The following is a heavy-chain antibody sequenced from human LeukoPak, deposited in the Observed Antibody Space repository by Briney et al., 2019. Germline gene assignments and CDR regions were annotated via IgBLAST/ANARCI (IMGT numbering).Heavy chain of an antibody. Sequence: GASVKVSCKASGYTFTSYDINWVRQATGQGLEWMGWMNPNSGNTGYAQKFQGRVTMTRNTSISTAYMELSSLRSEDTVVYYCAGGGLTVKTIFGVVIPSYYFDYWGQGTLVTVSS. CDR2: MNPNSGNT. CDR1: GYTFTSYD. D-gene: IGHD3-3*01. CDR3: AGGGLTVKTIFGVVIPSYYFDY. J-gene: IGHJ4*02. V-gene: IGHV1-8*01.